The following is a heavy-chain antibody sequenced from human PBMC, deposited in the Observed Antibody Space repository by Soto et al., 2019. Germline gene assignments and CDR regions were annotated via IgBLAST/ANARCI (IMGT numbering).Heavy chain of an antibody. CDR1: GFTFSYFE. D-gene: IGHD1-1*01. CDR3: ARQTGTAARFDY. V-gene: IGHV3-30-3*01. CDR2: ISYDGSKQ. J-gene: IGHJ4*02. Sequence: QVQLVESGGVVVQPGRSLRLSCSASGFTFSYFEMYWVRQAPGKELGWVSFISYDGSKQYYAGSVKGRFTVSRDNSKNTLFLLTNSLRPADAAVYFCARQTGTAARFDYWGQGTLVTVSS.